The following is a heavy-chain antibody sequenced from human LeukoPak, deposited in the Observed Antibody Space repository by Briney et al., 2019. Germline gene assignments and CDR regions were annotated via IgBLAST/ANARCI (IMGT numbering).Heavy chain of an antibody. J-gene: IGHJ4*02. CDR2: IYYSGST. Sequence: SETLSLTCTVSGGSISSSSYYWGWIRQPPGKGLEWIGSIYYSGSTYCNPSLKSRVTISVDTSKNQFSLKLSSVTAADTAVYYCARVRHYYDSSGYYYPDYWGQGTLVTVSS. CDR3: ARVRHYYDSSGYYYPDY. D-gene: IGHD3-22*01. CDR1: GGSISSSSYY. V-gene: IGHV4-39*01.